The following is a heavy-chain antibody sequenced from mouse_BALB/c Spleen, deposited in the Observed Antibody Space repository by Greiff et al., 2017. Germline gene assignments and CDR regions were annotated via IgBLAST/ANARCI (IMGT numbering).Heavy chain of an antibody. CDR3: AKGYDGYLAWFAY. J-gene: IGHJ3*01. V-gene: IGHV2-5-1*01. D-gene: IGHD2-3*01. CDR2: IWRGGST. CDR1: GFSLTSYG. Sequence: QVQLKESGPSLVQPSQCLSITCTVSGFSLTSYGVHWVRQSPGKGLEWLGVIWRGGSTDYNAAFMSRLSITKDNSKSQVFFKMNSLQADDTAIYYCAKGYDGYLAWFAYWGQGTLVTVSA.